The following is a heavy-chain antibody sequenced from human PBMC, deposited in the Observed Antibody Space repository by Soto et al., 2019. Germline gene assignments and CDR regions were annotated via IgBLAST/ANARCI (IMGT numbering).Heavy chain of an antibody. Sequence: ASVKVSCKASGGSFGKSAINWVRQTPGQGLEWLGGFIPVYRTLNYAQKFQGRVTITADESTGTAYMTLSSLASDDTAVYYCATGVIWIGYFTVDSWGQGTRVTVYS. V-gene: IGHV1-69*13. J-gene: IGHJ4*02. CDR3: ATGVIWIGYFTVDS. CDR2: FIPVYRTL. D-gene: IGHD3-3*01. CDR1: GGSFGKSA.